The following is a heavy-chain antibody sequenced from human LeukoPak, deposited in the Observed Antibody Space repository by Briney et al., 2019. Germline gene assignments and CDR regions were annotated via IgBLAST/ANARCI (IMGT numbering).Heavy chain of an antibody. V-gene: IGHV1-69*04. J-gene: IGHJ4*02. CDR1: GGTFSSYA. CDR3: ARVYHDTGCLIDY. D-gene: IGHD5/OR15-5a*01. Sequence: SVKVSCKASGGTFSSYAISWVRQAPGQGLEWMGRIIPILGIANYAQKFQGRVTITADKSTSTAYMELSSLRSEDTAVYYCARVYHDTGCLIDYWGQGTLVTVSS. CDR2: IIPILGIA.